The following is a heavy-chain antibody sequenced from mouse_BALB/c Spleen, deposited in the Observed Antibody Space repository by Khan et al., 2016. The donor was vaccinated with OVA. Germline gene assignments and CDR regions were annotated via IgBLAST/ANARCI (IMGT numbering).Heavy chain of an antibody. J-gene: IGHJ2*01. CDR3: AVVARIKY. D-gene: IGHD1-1*01. CDR1: GYSITSGYG. CDR2: ISYSGST. V-gene: IGHV3-2*02. Sequence: VQLKQSGPGLVKPSQSLSLTCTVTGYSITSGYGWNWIRQFPGNKLEWMGYISYSGSTNYNPSLKSRISITRDTSKNQFFLQLNSVTTEDTATYYCAVVARIKYWGQGTTLTVSS.